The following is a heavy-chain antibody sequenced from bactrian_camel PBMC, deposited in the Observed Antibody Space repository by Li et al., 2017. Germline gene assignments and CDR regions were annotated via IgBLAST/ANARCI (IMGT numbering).Heavy chain of an antibody. CDR2: IDSDGET. V-gene: IGHV3S9*01. CDR3: AADYLRCPDRWYLGDFDY. J-gene: IGHJ6*01. D-gene: IGHD6*01. CDR1: TGTFRSAC. Sequence: HVQLVESGGGSVQAGGSLRLSCAASTGTFRSACMGWIRQVSGKEREGVASIDSDGETTYADSVKGRFTISKDSAKNTLYLEMNTLKPEDSAMYYCAADYLRCPDRWYLGDFDYWGQGTQVTVS.